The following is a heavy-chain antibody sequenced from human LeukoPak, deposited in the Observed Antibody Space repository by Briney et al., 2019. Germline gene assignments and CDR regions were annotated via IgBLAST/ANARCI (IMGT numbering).Heavy chain of an antibody. CDR3: ARGTGALDY. CDR2: IDYSGKS. Sequence: SSETLSLTCTVSGGSVSSVGDYWSWIRQHPGKGLEWIGYIDYSGKSYYNPSFKSRLIISVDTSQNQFSLKLAFVTAADTAAYYCARGTGALDYWGQGILVTVSS. CDR1: GGSVSSVGDY. D-gene: IGHD1-1*01. J-gene: IGHJ4*02. V-gene: IGHV4-31*03.